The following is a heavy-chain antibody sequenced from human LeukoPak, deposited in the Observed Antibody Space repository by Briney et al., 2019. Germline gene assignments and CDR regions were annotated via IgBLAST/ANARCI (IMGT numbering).Heavy chain of an antibody. CDR1: GFTFSGYA. D-gene: IGHD1-26*01. CDR2: FYSDALDGIT. V-gene: IGHV3-23*01. Sequence: GGSLRLSCAASGFTFSGYAMNWVRQAPGKGLEWVSNFYSDALDGITNYADSVKGRFTISRDNSQNTLYLQMNSLRVEDTATYYCAREIGGGHHYFEHWGQGTVVTVSS. J-gene: IGHJ4*02. CDR3: AREIGGGHHYFEH.